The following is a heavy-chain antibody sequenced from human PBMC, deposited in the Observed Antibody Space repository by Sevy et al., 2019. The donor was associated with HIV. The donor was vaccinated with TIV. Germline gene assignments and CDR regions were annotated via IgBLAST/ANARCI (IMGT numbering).Heavy chain of an antibody. D-gene: IGHD2-21*02. Sequence: ASVKVSCKASGYTFTSYGISWVRQAPGQGLEWMGWISAYNGKTNYAQKLQGRVTMTTDTSTSTAYMELRSLRSDDTAVYYCARDLGGYGGNSIDYWGQGTLVTVSS. J-gene: IGHJ4*02. CDR3: ARDLGGYGGNSIDY. CDR2: ISAYNGKT. V-gene: IGHV1-18*01. CDR1: GYTFTSYG.